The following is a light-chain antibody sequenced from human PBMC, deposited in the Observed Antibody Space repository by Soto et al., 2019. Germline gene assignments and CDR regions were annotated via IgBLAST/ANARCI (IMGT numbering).Light chain of an antibody. CDR2: GAS. V-gene: IGKV3-20*01. CDR1: QSVGSSY. J-gene: IGKJ4*01. Sequence: EIVLTQSPGTLSLSPGERATLSCRASQSVGSSYLAWYQQRPGQAPRLLIYGASSRATGIPDRFGGSGSGTDFTLTISRLEPEDFAVYYCQQYDSSPLTFGGGTKLEIK. CDR3: QQYDSSPLT.